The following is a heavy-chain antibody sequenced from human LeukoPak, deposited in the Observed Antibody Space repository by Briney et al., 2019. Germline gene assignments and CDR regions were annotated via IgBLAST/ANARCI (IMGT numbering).Heavy chain of an antibody. CDR3: ARAHCRENMPAADTGCWFDP. CDR2: INPNSGGT. Sequence: ASVKVSCQASGYTFTDYYMHWVRQAPGQGLEWMGWINPNSGGTNYAQKFQGRVTMTRDTSISTAYMELSSLRSEDTAVYYCARAHCRENMPAADTGCWFDPWGQGTLVTVSS. CDR1: GYTFTDYY. D-gene: IGHD6-13*01. V-gene: IGHV1-2*02. J-gene: IGHJ5*02.